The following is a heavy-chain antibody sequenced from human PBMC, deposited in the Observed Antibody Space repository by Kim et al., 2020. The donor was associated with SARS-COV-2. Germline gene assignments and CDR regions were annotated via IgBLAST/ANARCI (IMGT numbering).Heavy chain of an antibody. V-gene: IGHV3-30*18. CDR2: ISYDGSNK. CDR1: GFTFSSYG. J-gene: IGHJ4*02. D-gene: IGHD3-10*01. Sequence: GGSLRLSCAASGFTFSSYGMHWVRQAPGKGLEWVAVISYDGSNKYYADSVKGRFTISRDNSKNTLDLQMNSLRAEDTAVYYCAKGALWFGELRFDYWGQGTLVTVSS. CDR3: AKGALWFGELRFDY.